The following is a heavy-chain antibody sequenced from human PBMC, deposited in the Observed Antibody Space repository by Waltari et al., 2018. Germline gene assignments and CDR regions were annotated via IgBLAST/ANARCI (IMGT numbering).Heavy chain of an antibody. V-gene: IGHV3-7*01. CDR1: RFTFSNYW. J-gene: IGHJ6*02. CDR3: AREATDYFYGLDL. Sequence: EVRLVESGGGLVQPGGSLRLSCAGSRFTFSNYWMSWVRQAPGKGLEVVANKKQDGAEKNYVESVKGRFTISRDNAKESLYLQMNSLRADDTAVYFCAREATDYFYGLDLWGQGTTVTVSS. CDR2: KKQDGAEK.